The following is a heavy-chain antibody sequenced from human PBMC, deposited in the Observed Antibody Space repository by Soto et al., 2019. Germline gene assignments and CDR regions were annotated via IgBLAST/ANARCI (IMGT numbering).Heavy chain of an antibody. CDR2: ITSGSSTI. J-gene: IGHJ6*02. Sequence: EVPLVESGGGLVQPGGSLRLSCAASGFTFNRYSMNWVRQAPGKGLEWVSYITSGSSTIYYADSVKGRFTISRDNAENSLYLQMNSLGDEDTAVYYCVRDKYADIVTGYRDAGMDVWGQGTTVTVSS. CDR1: GFTFNRYS. CDR3: VRDKYADIVTGYRDAGMDV. V-gene: IGHV3-48*02. D-gene: IGHD3-9*01.